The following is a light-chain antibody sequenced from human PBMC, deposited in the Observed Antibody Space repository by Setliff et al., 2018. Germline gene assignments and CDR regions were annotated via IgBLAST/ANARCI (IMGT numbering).Light chain of an antibody. CDR3: CSYAGSYTFLYV. V-gene: IGLV2-11*01. Sequence: QSVLTQPRSVSGSPGQSVTISCTGTSSDVGGYNYVSWYQQHPGKAPKLMIYDVSKRPSGVPDRFSGSKSGNTASLTISGRQAEDEADYYCCSYAGSYTFLYVVGTGT. J-gene: IGLJ1*01. CDR2: DVS. CDR1: SSDVGGYNY.